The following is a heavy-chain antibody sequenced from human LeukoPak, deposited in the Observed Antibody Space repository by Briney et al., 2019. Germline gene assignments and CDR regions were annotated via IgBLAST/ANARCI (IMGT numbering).Heavy chain of an antibody. D-gene: IGHD3-9*01. Sequence: GGSLRLSCAASGFTFSIDALSWVRQAPGKGLECVSAISGSGGSTYYADSVKGRFTISRDNSKNTLYLQTNSLRAEDTAVYYCATIRLATNDAFDIWGQGTMVTVSS. V-gene: IGHV3-23*01. CDR2: ISGSGGST. J-gene: IGHJ3*02. CDR1: GFTFSIDA. CDR3: ATIRLATNDAFDI.